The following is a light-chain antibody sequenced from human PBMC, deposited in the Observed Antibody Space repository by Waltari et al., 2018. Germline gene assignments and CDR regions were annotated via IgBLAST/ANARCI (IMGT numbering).Light chain of an antibody. V-gene: IGKV1-5*03. CDR3: QQYNTFSVT. J-gene: IGKJ4*01. Sequence: DIQMTQSPSTLSASVGDRITITCRASQSISDWLAWYQQKPGKAPKVLIYKAFTLESGAPSRFSGSGFGTEFTLTISSLQPDDCATYYCQQYNTFSVTFGGGTKVEIK. CDR1: QSISDW. CDR2: KAF.